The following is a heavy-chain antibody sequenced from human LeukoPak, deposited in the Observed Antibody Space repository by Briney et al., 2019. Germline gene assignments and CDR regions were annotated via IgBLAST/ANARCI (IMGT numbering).Heavy chain of an antibody. Sequence: SVKVSCKASGGTFSSYAISWVRQAPGQGLEWMGGIIPIFGTANYAQKFQGRVTITADESTSTAYMEPSSLRSEDTAVYYCARDLKPYCGGDCYSISARPYYYYYGMDVWGQGTTVTVSS. D-gene: IGHD2-21*02. CDR2: IIPIFGTA. CDR1: GGTFSSYA. J-gene: IGHJ6*02. CDR3: ARDLKPYCGGDCYSISARPYYYYYGMDV. V-gene: IGHV1-69*13.